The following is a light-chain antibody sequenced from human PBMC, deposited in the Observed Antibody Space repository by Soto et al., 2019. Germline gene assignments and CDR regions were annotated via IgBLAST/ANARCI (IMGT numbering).Light chain of an antibody. CDR1: SSDIGSYNL. V-gene: IGLV2-23*02. CDR2: EVT. Sequence: QSALTQPASVSGSPGQSITISCTGTSSDIGSYNLVSWFQQHPGTAPKLIIYEVTKRPSGVSPRFSGSKSGNTASLTISGLQDEDEAYYHCCSYAGSPTFPWVFGGGTKVTVL. CDR3: CSYAGSPTFPWV. J-gene: IGLJ3*02.